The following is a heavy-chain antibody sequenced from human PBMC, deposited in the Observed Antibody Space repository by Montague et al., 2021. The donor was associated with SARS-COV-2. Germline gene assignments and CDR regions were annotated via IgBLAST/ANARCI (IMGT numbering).Heavy chain of an antibody. V-gene: IGHV4-39*02. J-gene: IGHJ3*02. CDR1: GGSISSSNYY. D-gene: IGHD5-12*01. Sequence: SETLSLTCTVSGGSISSSNYYWDWIRQPPGKGLEWIGSIYDSGSTYYXPSLKSRVTISVDTSKNHFSLKLSSVTAADTAAYYCARRGRKLLPVATTIGGFDIWGQGTMVTVSS. CDR2: IYDSGST. CDR3: ARRGRKLLPVATTIGGFDI.